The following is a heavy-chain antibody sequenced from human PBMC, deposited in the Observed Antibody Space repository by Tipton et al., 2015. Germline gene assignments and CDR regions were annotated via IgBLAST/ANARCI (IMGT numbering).Heavy chain of an antibody. D-gene: IGHD5-18*01. Sequence: TLSLTCNVSGGSMSGYYWNWIRQSPGKGLEWIGYIRNSRYTFYNPSLESRVTISVHTSKNQFSLKLISVAAADTAVYHCARDSFGYYSFDSWGPGTLVTVSS. J-gene: IGHJ4*02. V-gene: IGHV4-59*01. CDR1: GGSMSGYY. CDR3: ARDSFGYYSFDS. CDR2: IRNSRYT.